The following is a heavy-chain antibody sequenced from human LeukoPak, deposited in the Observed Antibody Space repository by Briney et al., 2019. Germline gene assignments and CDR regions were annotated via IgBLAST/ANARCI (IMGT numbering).Heavy chain of an antibody. CDR3: ATEGEYGPFDY. CDR1: GGTFSSYA. CDR2: IIPIFGTA. D-gene: IGHD4-17*01. J-gene: IGHJ4*02. Sequence: SVKVSCKASGGTFSSYAISWVRQAPGQGLEWMGGIIPIFGTAIYAQKFQGRVTMTEDTSTDTAYMELSSLRSEDTAVYYCATEGEYGPFDYWGQGTLVTVSS. V-gene: IGHV1-69*06.